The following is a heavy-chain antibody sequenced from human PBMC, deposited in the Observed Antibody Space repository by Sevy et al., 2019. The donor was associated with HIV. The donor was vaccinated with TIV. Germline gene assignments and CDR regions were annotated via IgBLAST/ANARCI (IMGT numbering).Heavy chain of an antibody. V-gene: IGHV3-49*03. Sequence: GGSLRLSCTVSGFTFGDYAMSWFRQAPGKGLEWVAFIRRNSYEPYVGTTEYAVSVKGRFTISRDDSKSIAYLQMNSLKTEDTAVYYCTRALATVVTPEYYFDYWGQGPLVTVSS. CDR3: TRALATVVTPEYYFDY. CDR1: GFTFGDYA. CDR2: IRRNSYEPYVGTT. D-gene: IGHD4-17*01. J-gene: IGHJ4*02.